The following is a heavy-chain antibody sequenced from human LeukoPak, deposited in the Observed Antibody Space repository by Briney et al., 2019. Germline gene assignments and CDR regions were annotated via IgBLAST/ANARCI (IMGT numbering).Heavy chain of an antibody. CDR3: ARNRWFGEFLFDY. J-gene: IGHJ4*02. Sequence: GGSLRLSRAASGFSFSSYNMNWVRQAPGKGLEWVSYISSSSNTIYYADSAKGRFTISRDNANNSLYLQMNSLRDEDTGVYYCARNRWFGEFLFDYWGQGTLVTVSS. D-gene: IGHD3-10*01. CDR2: ISSSSNTI. V-gene: IGHV3-48*02. CDR1: GFSFSSYN.